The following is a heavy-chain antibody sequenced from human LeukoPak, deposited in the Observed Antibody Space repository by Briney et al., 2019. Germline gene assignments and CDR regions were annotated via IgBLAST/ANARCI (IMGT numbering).Heavy chain of an antibody. CDR2: IYHSGTT. CDR3: ARKENVYYYFDY. D-gene: IGHD3-10*01. V-gene: IGHV4-28*01. Sequence: SETLSLTCAVSGYSITSSSWWGWIRQPPGKGLEWIGYIYHSGTTYYNPSLQSRVTMLVDTSKNQFSLKLSSVTAVDTAVYYCARKENVYYYFDYWGQGTLVTVSS. J-gene: IGHJ4*02. CDR1: GYSITSSSW.